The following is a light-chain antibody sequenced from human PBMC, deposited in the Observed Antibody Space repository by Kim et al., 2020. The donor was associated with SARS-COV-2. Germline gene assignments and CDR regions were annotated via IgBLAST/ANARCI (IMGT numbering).Light chain of an antibody. J-gene: IGKJ2*01. CDR2: GAF. CDR1: QSITSN. Sequence: VSPGERATRSCRASQSITSNLAWYQQKPGQPPRLLIYGAFTRATGVPDRFSGSGSGTDFTLTIASLQSEDVAVYFCHQYNNWPRNTFGQGTKLEI. CDR3: HQYNNWPRNT. V-gene: IGKV3-15*01.